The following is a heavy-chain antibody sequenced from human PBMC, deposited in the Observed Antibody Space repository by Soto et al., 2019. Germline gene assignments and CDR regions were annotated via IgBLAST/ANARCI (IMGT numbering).Heavy chain of an antibody. Sequence: QVQLVQSGAEVKKPGASVKVSCKASGYTFTSYDINWVRQATGQGLEWMGWMNPNSGNTGYAQKFQGRRTVAXXTSKSTTYMELSNLRSEDTAVYYCARTLYGDNVDYWGQGTLVTVSS. J-gene: IGHJ4*02. CDR2: MNPNSGNT. CDR1: GYTFTSYD. CDR3: ARTLYGDNVDY. D-gene: IGHD4-17*01. V-gene: IGHV1-8*01.